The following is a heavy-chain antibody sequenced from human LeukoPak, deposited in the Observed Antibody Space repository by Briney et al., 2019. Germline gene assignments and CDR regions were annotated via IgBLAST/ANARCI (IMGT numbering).Heavy chain of an antibody. J-gene: IGHJ4*02. D-gene: IGHD3-22*01. CDR1: GGTFSSYA. V-gene: IGHV1-69*13. CDR2: IIPIFGTA. Sequence: ASVKVSCKASGGTFSSYAISWVRQAPGQGLEWMGGIIPIFGTANYAQKFQGRVTITADESTSTAYMELSSLRSEDTAVYYCARERYYYDSSGYYDPYYFDYWGQGTLVTVSS. CDR3: ARERYYYDSSGYYDPYYFDY.